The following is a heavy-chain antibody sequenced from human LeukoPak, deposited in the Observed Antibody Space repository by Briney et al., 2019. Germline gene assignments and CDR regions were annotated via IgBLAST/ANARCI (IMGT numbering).Heavy chain of an antibody. J-gene: IGHJ4*02. CDR1: GYSFTDYY. Sequence: ASVKVSCKASGYSFTDYYIHWVRQAPGQGLEWMGWINPFSGGTKYAQKFQGRVSMTRDTSTNTLYMELSSLTSEDTAVYYCARANYYSDTRGYYGAGFDDWGQGTLVTVSS. V-gene: IGHV1-2*02. D-gene: IGHD3-22*01. CDR3: ARANYYSDTRGYYGAGFDD. CDR2: INPFSGGT.